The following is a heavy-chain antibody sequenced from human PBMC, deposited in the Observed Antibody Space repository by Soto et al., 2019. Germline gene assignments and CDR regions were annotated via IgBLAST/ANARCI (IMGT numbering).Heavy chain of an antibody. J-gene: IGHJ4*02. CDR1: GFTFSSAW. CDR2: IKSERDGGII. D-gene: IGHD2-2*01. CDR3: IAEPAWKVPWRDY. V-gene: IGHV3-15*01. Sequence: GGSLRLSCAASGFTFSSAWMIWVRPAPGKGLEWVGRIKSERDGGIIDYTAPVPGRFTISRDASKNTLYLQMNSMKIEDTAVYYWIAEPAWKVPWRDYWGQGTLVTVSS.